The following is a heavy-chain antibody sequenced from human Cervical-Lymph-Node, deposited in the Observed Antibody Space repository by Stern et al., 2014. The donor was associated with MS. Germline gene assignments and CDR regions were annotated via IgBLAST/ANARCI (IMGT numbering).Heavy chain of an antibody. V-gene: IGHV1-69*01. D-gene: IGHD2-15*01. Sequence: VHLVESGAEVKTPGSSVKVSCKAFGGSFSDYAFNWVRQAPGQGLEWLGGIVPILVTPNYAQEFQGRVTIAADESTSTTYLELKALTSEDTALYFCARSVRLASAGIFGYWGQGTVVAVSS. CDR1: GGSFSDYA. J-gene: IGHJ4*02. CDR3: ARSVRLASAGIFGY. CDR2: IVPILVTP.